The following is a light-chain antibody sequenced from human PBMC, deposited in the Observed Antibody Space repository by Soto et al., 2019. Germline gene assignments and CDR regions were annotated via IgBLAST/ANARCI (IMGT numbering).Light chain of an antibody. CDR2: DSY. V-gene: IGKV3-11*01. CDR3: QQRKYWPPLT. J-gene: IGKJ4*01. CDR1: HSGDIY. Sequence: EVVLTQSPDTLSLSPGERATLSCKTSHSGDIYLAWYQQKPGQAPRLLIYDSYNRVTGIPTRFSGSGSGTDFTLTISSLEPEDSAIYYCQQRKYWPPLTFGGGTKVEIK.